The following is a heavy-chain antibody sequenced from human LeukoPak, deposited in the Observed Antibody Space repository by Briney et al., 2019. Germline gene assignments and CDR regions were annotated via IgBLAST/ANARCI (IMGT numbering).Heavy chain of an antibody. J-gene: IGHJ5*02. V-gene: IGHV4-61*02. D-gene: IGHD1-14*01. CDR1: GGSISSGGYY. CDR3: ARGGVGIIQT. CDR2: IYTSGST. Sequence: PSETLSLTCTVSGGSISSGGYYSSWIRQHAGKGLEWIGRIYTSGSTNYNPSLKSRVTISLDTSKNQFSLKLSSVTAADTAVYYCARGGVGIIQTWGQGTLVTVSS.